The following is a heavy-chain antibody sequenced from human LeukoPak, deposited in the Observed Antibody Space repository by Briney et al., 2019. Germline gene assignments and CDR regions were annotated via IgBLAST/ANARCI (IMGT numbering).Heavy chain of an antibody. CDR1: GFTFSSYS. J-gene: IGHJ4*02. V-gene: IGHV3-48*01. Sequence: RPGGSLRLSCAASGFTFSSYSMNWVRQAPGKGLEWVSYISRSSSTIYYADSVKGRFTISRDNAKNSLYLQMNSLRAEYTAVYYCASPSKYDILTGYYKGDDYWGQGTLVTVSS. CDR3: ASPSKYDILTGYYKGDDY. D-gene: IGHD3-9*01. CDR2: ISRSSSTI.